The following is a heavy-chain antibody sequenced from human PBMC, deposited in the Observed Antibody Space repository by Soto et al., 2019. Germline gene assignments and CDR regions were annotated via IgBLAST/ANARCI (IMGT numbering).Heavy chain of an antibody. CDR2: IYGGVST. CDR1: GFTVSSNY. CDR3: ARDKIPAILTGYYDEY. V-gene: IGHV3-66*01. J-gene: IGHJ1*01. D-gene: IGHD3-9*01. Sequence: EVQLVESGGGLVQPGGSLRLSCAASGFTVSSNYRSWVRQAPGKGLEWVSVIYGGVSTYYADSVKCRFTISRDNCKNTPYLPMIGLRAGDTAVYYCARDKIPAILTGYYDEYWGQGTLVTVSS.